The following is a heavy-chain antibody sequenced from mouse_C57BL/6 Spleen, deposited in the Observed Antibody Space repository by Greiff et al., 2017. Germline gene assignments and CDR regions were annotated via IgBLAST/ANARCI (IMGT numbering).Heavy chain of an antibody. Sequence: QVQLKQPGAELVKPGASVKLSCKASGYTFTSYWMQWVKQRPGQGLEWIGEIDPSDSYTNYNQKFKGKATLTVDTSSSTAYMQLSSLTSEVSAVYYCARGLRRGPYYFDYWGQGTTLTVSS. J-gene: IGHJ2*01. V-gene: IGHV1-50*01. CDR3: ARGLRRGPYYFDY. D-gene: IGHD2-4*01. CDR1: GYTFTSYW. CDR2: IDPSDSYT.